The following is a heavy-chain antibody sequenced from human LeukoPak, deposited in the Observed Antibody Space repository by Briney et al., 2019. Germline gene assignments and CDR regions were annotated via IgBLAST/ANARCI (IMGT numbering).Heavy chain of an antibody. D-gene: IGHD4-17*01. J-gene: IGHJ5*02. CDR3: AKATVITNWFDP. CDR2: INAGNGNT. CDR1: GYTFTSYA. V-gene: IGHV1-3*01. Sequence: ASVKVSCKASGYTFTSYAMHWVRQAPGQRLEGMGWINAGNGNTKYSQKFQGRVTITRDTSASTAYMELSSLRCEDTAVYYCAKATVITNWFDPWGQGTLVTVSS.